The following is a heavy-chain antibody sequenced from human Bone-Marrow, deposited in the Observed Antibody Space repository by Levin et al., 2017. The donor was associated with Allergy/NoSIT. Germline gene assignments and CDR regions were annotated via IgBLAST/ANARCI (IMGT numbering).Heavy chain of an antibody. CDR3: AKTYYYDSPPPYSEPHYYYGLDI. D-gene: IGHD3-22*01. Sequence: ASVKVSCKASGGTFSSYAIAWVRQAPGQGLEWMGGIIPMFGEGNYAQKFQGRVAITADQSTRTAYMELRSLRSDDTAVYYCAKTYYYDSPPPYSEPHYYYGLDIWGQGTTVIVSS. J-gene: IGHJ6*02. CDR2: IIPMFGEG. V-gene: IGHV1-69*13. CDR1: GGTFSSYA.